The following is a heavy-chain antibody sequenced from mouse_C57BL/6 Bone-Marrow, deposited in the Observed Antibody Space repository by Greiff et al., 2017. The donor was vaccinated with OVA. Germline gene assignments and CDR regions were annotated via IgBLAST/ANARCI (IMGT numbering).Heavy chain of an antibody. CDR3: ANYGSSPYYAMDY. D-gene: IGHD1-1*01. CDR1: GYTFTSYG. J-gene: IGHJ4*01. Sequence: VQLQQSGAELARPGASVKLSCKASGYTFTSYGISWVKQRTGQGLEWIGEIYPRSGNTYYNEKFKGKATLTADKSSSTAYMELRSLTSEDSVVYFCANYGSSPYYAMDYWGQGTSVTVSS. CDR2: IYPRSGNT. V-gene: IGHV1-81*01.